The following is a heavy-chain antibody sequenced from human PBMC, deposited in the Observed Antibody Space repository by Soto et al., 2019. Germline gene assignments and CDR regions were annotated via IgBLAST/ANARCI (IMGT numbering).Heavy chain of an antibody. CDR1: GFTFDDYA. Sequence: EVQLVESGGGLVQPGRSLRLSCAASGFTFDDYAMHWVRQAPGKGLEWVSGISWNSGSIGYADSVKGRFTISRDNAKNSLYLQMNSLRAEDTALYYCARDIVVVGTTTHYYYYGMDVWGQGTTVTVSS. CDR2: ISWNSGSI. V-gene: IGHV3-9*01. D-gene: IGHD2-15*01. J-gene: IGHJ6*02. CDR3: ARDIVVVGTTTHYYYYGMDV.